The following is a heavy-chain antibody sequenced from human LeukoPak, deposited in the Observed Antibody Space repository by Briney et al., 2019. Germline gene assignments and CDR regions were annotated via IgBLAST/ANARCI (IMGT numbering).Heavy chain of an antibody. CDR1: GGSFSGYY. Sequence: SETLSLTCAVYGGSFSGYYWSWIRQPPGKGLEWIGEINHSGSTNYNLSLKSRVTISVDTSKNQFSLKLSSVTAADTAVYYCARGLQVLRYFDWSDYGMDVWGQGTTVTVSS. D-gene: IGHD3-9*01. CDR2: INHSGST. CDR3: ARGLQVLRYFDWSDYGMDV. V-gene: IGHV4-34*01. J-gene: IGHJ6*02.